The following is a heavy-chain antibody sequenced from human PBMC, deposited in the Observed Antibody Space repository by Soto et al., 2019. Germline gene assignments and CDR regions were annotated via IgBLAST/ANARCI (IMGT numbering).Heavy chain of an antibody. CDR2: MNPNSGNT. CDR3: ARGRPYYDFWSGYYRPPWGTYYYYGMDV. D-gene: IGHD3-3*01. V-gene: IGHV1-8*01. CDR1: GYTFTSYD. J-gene: IGHJ6*02. Sequence: GASVKVSCKASGYTFTSYDINWVRQATGQGLEWMGWMNPNSGNTGYAQKFQGRVTMTRNTSISTAYMELSSLRSEDTAVYYCARGRPYYDFWSGYYRPPWGTYYYYGMDVWGQGTTVTVSS.